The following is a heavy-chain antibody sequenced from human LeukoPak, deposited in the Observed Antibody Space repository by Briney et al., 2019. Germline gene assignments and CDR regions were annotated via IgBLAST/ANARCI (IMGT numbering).Heavy chain of an antibody. J-gene: IGHJ4*02. Sequence: GGSLRLSCAASGFTFSSHTMNWVRQAPGKGLEWVSSISSSSTDIYHADSVKGRFTISRDNAKNSLYLQMNSLRSDDTAVYYCARDRGMITFGGVIVIPDFPDYWGQGTLVTVSS. CDR2: ISSSSTDI. D-gene: IGHD3-16*02. V-gene: IGHV3-21*04. CDR1: GFTFSSHT. CDR3: ARDRGMITFGGVIVIPDFPDY.